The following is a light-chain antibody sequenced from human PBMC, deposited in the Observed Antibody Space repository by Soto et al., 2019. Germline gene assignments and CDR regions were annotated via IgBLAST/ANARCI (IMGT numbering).Light chain of an antibody. V-gene: IGKV3-20*01. CDR2: DTS. CDR1: QSVGGSS. J-gene: IGKJ1*01. CDR3: QQYQNSPRT. Sequence: PGERATVSCRASQSVGGSSLAWYQQRPGQAPRLLIYDTSKRATGIPDRFSGSGSGTDFTLTISRPEPEDFAVYYCQQYQNSPRTLGQGTKVDIK.